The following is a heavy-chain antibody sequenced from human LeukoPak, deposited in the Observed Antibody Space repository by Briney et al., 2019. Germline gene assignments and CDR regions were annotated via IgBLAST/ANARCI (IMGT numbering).Heavy chain of an antibody. V-gene: IGHV3-21*01. CDR1: EFTFSSYN. Sequence: GGSLRLSCAASEFTFSSYNMNWVRQAPGKGLEWVSSISSSSDYIYYADSVKGRFTISRDNDKNSLYLQMNSLRAEDTAVYYCASLGGFGSALDYWGQGTLVTVSS. CDR2: ISSSSDYI. J-gene: IGHJ4*02. D-gene: IGHD6-19*01. CDR3: ASLGGFGSALDY.